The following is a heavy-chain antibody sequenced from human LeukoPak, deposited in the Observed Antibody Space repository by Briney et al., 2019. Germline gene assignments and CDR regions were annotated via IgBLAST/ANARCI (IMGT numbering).Heavy chain of an antibody. D-gene: IGHD4-17*01. J-gene: IGHJ3*02. CDR3: ARDHDSGDSDAFDI. V-gene: IGHV4-59*01. CDR2: IYYSGRT. Sequence: SETLSLTCTVSGDSISTYYWSWIRQPPKKGLEWIGYIYYSGRTNYNPSLKSRVTISIDTSKNQFSLKLSSVTAADTAVYYCARDHDSGDSDAFDIWGQGTMVTVSS. CDR1: GDSISTYY.